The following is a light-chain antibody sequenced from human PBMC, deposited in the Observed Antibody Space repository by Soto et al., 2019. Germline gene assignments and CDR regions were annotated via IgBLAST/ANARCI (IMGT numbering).Light chain of an antibody. J-gene: IGLJ2*01. V-gene: IGLV2-14*03. CDR1: SSDVGGYNY. CDR3: SSYTSSSTRV. Sequence: QPVLTQPASVSGSPGQSITISCTGTSSDVGGYNYVSWYQHHPGKAPKLMIYDVSNRPSGVSNRCSGSKSGNTASLTISGLQAEDEDDYYCSSYTSSSTRVFGGGTKLTVL. CDR2: DVS.